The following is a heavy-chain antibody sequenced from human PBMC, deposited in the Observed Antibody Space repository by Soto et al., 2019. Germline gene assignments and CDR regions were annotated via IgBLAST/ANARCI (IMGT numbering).Heavy chain of an antibody. J-gene: IGHJ6*02. CDR3: ARDSESVLRGMDV. V-gene: IGHV4-31*03. CDR1: GGSISSGGYY. D-gene: IGHD2-15*01. Sequence: QVQLQESGPGLVKPSQTLSLTCTVSGGSISSGGYYWSWIRQHPGKGLEWIGYIYYSGSTYYNPSLTSRVTISVDTSKNQFSLKLSSVTAADTAVYYCARDSESVLRGMDVWGQGTTVTVSS. CDR2: IYYSGST.